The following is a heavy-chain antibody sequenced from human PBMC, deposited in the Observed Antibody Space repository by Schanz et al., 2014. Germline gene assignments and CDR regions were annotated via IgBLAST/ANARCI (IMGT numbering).Heavy chain of an antibody. CDR1: GFTFYNYA. Sequence: EVQLVESEGGLVQPGGSLRLSCAASGFTFYNYAMTWVRQAPGKGLEWVSTVYMSAASTRYADSVKGRFIIPRDSSKNTLFLQMNSLRPEDTALYFCARDEGRDGYNLAFDVWGQGTLVTVSS. D-gene: IGHD5-12*01. CDR3: ARDEGRDGYNLAFDV. CDR2: VYMSAAST. J-gene: IGHJ3*01. V-gene: IGHV3-23*04.